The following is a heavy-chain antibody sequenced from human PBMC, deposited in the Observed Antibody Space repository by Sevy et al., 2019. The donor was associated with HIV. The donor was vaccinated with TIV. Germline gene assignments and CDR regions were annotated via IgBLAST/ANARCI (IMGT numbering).Heavy chain of an antibody. J-gene: IGHJ4*02. CDR1: GFTFNNYV. CDR3: ARRYLPSAPPALDY. CDR2: ISHGGGTT. D-gene: IGHD2-2*01. V-gene: IGHV3-23*01. Sequence: GGSLRLSCAASGFTFNNYVMNWVRQAPGKGLEWVSVISHGGGTTYYADSVTGRFTISRDDSKDTVYLEMNSLRAEDTAVYYCARRYLPSAPPALDYWGQGTLVTVSS.